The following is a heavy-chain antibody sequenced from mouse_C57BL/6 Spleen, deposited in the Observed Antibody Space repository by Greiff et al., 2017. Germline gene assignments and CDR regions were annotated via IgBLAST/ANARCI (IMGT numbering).Heavy chain of an antibody. D-gene: IGHD2-3*01. J-gene: IGHJ2*01. CDR3: ARKRYDGYYLDY. Sequence: QVQLKQPGAELVKPGASVKLSCKASGYTFTSYWMHWVKQRPGRGLEWIGRIDPNSGGTKYNEKFKSKATLTVDKPSSTAYMKLSSLTSEDSAVYYCARKRYDGYYLDYWGQGTTLTVSS. V-gene: IGHV1-72*01. CDR2: IDPNSGGT. CDR1: GYTFTSYW.